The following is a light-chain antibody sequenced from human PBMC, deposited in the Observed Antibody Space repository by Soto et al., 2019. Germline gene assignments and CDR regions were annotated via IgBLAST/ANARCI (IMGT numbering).Light chain of an antibody. Sequence: EIVMTQSPATLPVSPGEIATLCCRASQSVSSNLAWYQQKPGQAPRFLIYGASTRATGIPARFSGSGSGTEFTLTISSLQSEDFAVYYCQQYDNWPLTFGGGTKVDIK. J-gene: IGKJ4*01. CDR3: QQYDNWPLT. V-gene: IGKV3-15*01. CDR2: GAS. CDR1: QSVSSN.